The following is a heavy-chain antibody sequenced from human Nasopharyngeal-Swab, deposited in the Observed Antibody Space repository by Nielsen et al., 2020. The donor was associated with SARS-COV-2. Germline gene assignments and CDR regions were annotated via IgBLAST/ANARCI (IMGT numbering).Heavy chain of an antibody. CDR1: GFTVSSNY. CDR2: IYSGGST. V-gene: IGHV3-53*01. D-gene: IGHD3-10*01. CDR3: ARDLQSGSPGRDYYYGTDV. J-gene: IGHJ6*02. Sequence: GGSLRLSCAASGFTVSSNYMSWVRQAPGKGLEWVSVIYSGGSTYYADSVKGRFTISRDNSKNTLYLQMNSLRAEDTAVYYCARDLQSGSPGRDYYYGTDVWGQGTTVTVSS.